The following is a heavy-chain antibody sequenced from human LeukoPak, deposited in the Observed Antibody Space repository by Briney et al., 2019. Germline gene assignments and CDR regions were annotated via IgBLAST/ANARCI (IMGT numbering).Heavy chain of an antibody. CDR3: ARGSLDFDY. Sequence: SETLSLTCTVSGGSISPYYWGWIRQPPGQGPQWIGFIYYSGSTHYNPSLKSRVTISVDTSKNQFSLKLSSVTAADTAVYYCARGSLDFDYWGQGTLVTVSS. CDR2: IYYSGST. V-gene: IGHV4-59*12. J-gene: IGHJ4*02. CDR1: GGSISPYY.